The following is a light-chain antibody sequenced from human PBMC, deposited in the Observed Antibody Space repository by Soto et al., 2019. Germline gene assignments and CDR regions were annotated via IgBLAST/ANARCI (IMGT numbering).Light chain of an antibody. Sequence: DIQMTQSPAALSASVGDRVTITCRASQSISSYLHWYQQKPGKAPKLLIYAASSLQSGVPSRFSGSGSGKEFTLTISLRHQDYSAPYCYQDGCSPPRTFGGGTMVDI. J-gene: IGKJ4*01. CDR3: QDGCSPPRT. CDR2: AAS. V-gene: IGKV1-39*01. CDR1: QSISSY.